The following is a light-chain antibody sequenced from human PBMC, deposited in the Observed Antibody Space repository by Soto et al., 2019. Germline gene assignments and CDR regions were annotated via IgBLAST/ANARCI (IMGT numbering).Light chain of an antibody. CDR2: DAS. Sequence: EIVMTQSPATLSVSPGERATLSCRASQSVTSNYFAWYQQKPGQAPRLLIYDASSRATGIPARFSGTGSGTDFTLTIGSLEPEDFAVYYCQQRSNWPLTFGQGTRLEIK. CDR3: QQRSNWPLT. CDR1: QSVTSNY. J-gene: IGKJ5*01. V-gene: IGKV3D-20*02.